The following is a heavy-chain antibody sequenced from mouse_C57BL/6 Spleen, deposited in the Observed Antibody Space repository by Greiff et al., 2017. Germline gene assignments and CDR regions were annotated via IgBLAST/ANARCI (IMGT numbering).Heavy chain of an antibody. Sequence: QVQLQQSGPELVKPGASVKISCKASGYAFSSSWMNWVKQRPGKGLEWIGRICPGDGDTNYNGKVKGKATLTADKTSSTAYMQLSRLTSEDSAVYFCARFRYYGSSYYFDYWGQGTTLTVSS. CDR2: ICPGDGDT. CDR3: ARFRYYGSSYYFDY. V-gene: IGHV1-82*01. CDR1: GYAFSSSW. J-gene: IGHJ2*01. D-gene: IGHD1-1*01.